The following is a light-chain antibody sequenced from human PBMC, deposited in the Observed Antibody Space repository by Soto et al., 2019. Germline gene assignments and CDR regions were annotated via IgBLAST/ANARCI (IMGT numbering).Light chain of an antibody. CDR2: DVS. Sequence: QSALTQPRSVSGSTGQSVSISCTGTSSDVGGYTYVSWYQQHPGKAPKVMIYDVSKRPSGVPDRFSGSKSGNTASLTISGLQSEDEADYYCCSYAGRYTYVFGTGTKLTVL. J-gene: IGLJ1*01. V-gene: IGLV2-11*01. CDR1: SSDVGGYTY. CDR3: CSYAGRYTYV.